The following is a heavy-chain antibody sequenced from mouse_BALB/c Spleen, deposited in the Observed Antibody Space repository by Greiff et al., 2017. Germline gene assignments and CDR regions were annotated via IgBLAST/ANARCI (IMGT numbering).Heavy chain of an antibody. CDR3: TRNPLYDGYSYAMDY. J-gene: IGHJ4*01. D-gene: IGHD2-3*01. CDR1: GYTFTSYY. V-gene: IGHV1S81*02. CDR2: INHSNGGT. Sequence: QVQLQQSGAELVKPGASVKLSCKASGYTFTSYYMYWVKQRPGQGLEWIGEINHSNGGTNFNEKFKSKATLTVDKSSSTAYMQLSSLTSEDSAVYYCTRNPLYDGYSYAMDYWGQGTSVNGSS.